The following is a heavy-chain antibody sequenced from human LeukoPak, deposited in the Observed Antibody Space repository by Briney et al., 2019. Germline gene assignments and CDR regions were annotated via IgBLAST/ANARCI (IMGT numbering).Heavy chain of an antibody. J-gene: IGHJ4*02. CDR1: GFTFSNAW. D-gene: IGHD3-22*01. CDR2: IKSKTDGGTT. CDR3: ASEPYYYDSSGSY. Sequence: TGGSLRLSCAASGFTFSNAWMSWVRQAPGKGLEWVGRIKSKTDGGTTDYAAPVKGRFTISRDDSKNTLYLQMNSLRAEDTAVYYCASEPYYYDSSGSYWGQGTLVTVSS. V-gene: IGHV3-15*01.